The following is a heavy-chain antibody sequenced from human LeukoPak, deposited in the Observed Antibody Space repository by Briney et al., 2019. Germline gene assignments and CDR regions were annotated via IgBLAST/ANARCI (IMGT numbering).Heavy chain of an antibody. Sequence: SETLSLTCTVSGGSISSSSYYWGWIRQPPGKGLEWIGYIYYSGSTNYNPSLKSRVTMSVDTSKNQLSLKLTSLTAADTAVYYCAKKDGDFWGQGTLVSVSS. J-gene: IGHJ4*02. CDR2: IYYSGST. V-gene: IGHV4-61*05. CDR3: AKKDGDF. CDR1: GGSISSSSYY.